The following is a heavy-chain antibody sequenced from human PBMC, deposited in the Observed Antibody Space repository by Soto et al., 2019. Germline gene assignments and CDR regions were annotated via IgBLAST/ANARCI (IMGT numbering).Heavy chain of an antibody. D-gene: IGHD3-22*01. Sequence: LRLSCAASGFTFSSYAMSWVRQAPGKGLEWVSAISGSGGSTYYADSVKGRFTISRDNSKNTLYLQMNSLRAEDTAVYYCAKGGYYDSSGYYPHWGQGTLVTVSS. CDR3: AKGGYYDSSGYYPH. V-gene: IGHV3-23*01. CDR1: GFTFSSYA. CDR2: ISGSGGST. J-gene: IGHJ4*02.